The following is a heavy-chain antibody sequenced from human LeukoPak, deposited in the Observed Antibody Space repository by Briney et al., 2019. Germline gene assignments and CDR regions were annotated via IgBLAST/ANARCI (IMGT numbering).Heavy chain of an antibody. CDR1: GGSISSYY. D-gene: IGHD6-13*01. CDR3: ARQMIAAGKNYYGMDV. Sequence: PSETLSLTCTVSGGSISSYYWTWIRQPAGKGLEWIGRIYTSGSTNYNPSLKSRVTMSVDTSNNQFSLNLSSVTAADTAVYYCARQMIAAGKNYYGMDVWGQGPRSPSP. J-gene: IGHJ6*02. V-gene: IGHV4-4*07. CDR2: IYTSGST.